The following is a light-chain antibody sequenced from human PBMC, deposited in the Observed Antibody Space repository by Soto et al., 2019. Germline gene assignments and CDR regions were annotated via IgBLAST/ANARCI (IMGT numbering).Light chain of an antibody. Sequence: DIQMTQSPSTLPASVGDRVTITCRASQTINNWLAWYQQKPGKAPKLLIYKTSSLQSGVPSIFSGSGSGTEFTLTISCLQPDDFATYYCQQYSSYSVYTFGQGTKVEIK. CDR2: KTS. CDR1: QTINNW. V-gene: IGKV1-5*03. CDR3: QQYSSYSVYT. J-gene: IGKJ2*01.